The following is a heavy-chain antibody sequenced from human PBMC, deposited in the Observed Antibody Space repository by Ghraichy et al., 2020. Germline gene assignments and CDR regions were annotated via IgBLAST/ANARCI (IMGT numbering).Heavy chain of an antibody. J-gene: IGHJ3*02. Sequence: GGSLRLSCVASGFTFSNYFMSWVRQAPGKGLEWLANIKPHGSERNYVDSVKGRFTISTDNTKNSVYLQMNSLRVEDTAVYYCARSRWPEDIWGQGTMVTVSS. V-gene: IGHV3-7*01. D-gene: IGHD5-24*01. CDR1: GFTFSNYF. CDR2: IKPHGSER. CDR3: ARSRWPEDI.